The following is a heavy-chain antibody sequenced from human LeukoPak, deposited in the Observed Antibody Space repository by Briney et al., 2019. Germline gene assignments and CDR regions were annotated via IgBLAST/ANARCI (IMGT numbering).Heavy chain of an antibody. Sequence: GESLKISCKGSGYRFSNYWIGWVRHMPGKGLEWMGMIYPGDSDIRYSPSFQGQVTISADKSISTAYLQWSSLKASDTAMYYCARQEYCSGGSCYTWFDPWGQGTLVTVSS. V-gene: IGHV5-51*01. CDR2: IYPGDSDI. CDR1: GYRFSNYW. J-gene: IGHJ5*02. D-gene: IGHD2-15*01. CDR3: ARQEYCSGGSCYTWFDP.